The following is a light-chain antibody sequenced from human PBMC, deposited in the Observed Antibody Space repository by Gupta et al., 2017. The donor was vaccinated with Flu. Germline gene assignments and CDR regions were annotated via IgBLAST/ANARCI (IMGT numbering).Light chain of an antibody. V-gene: IGLV3-1*01. Sequence: PGTKTSSTCSGDGGGDKYACWYQQHPAQPLFLFLYKDSRRPAAIAGRFSASKSGNTATLTXRXHKEMEXVDYYCQACDSSTVLVFGGGTKLTVL. J-gene: IGLJ2*01. CDR3: QACDSSTVLV. CDR1: GGGDKY. CDR2: KDS.